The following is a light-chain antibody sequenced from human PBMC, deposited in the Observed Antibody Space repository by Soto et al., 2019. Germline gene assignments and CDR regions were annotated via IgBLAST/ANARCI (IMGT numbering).Light chain of an antibody. J-gene: IGLJ2*01. CDR3: CSYAGSSTFDVV. CDR1: SSDVGSYNL. V-gene: IGLV2-23*03. CDR2: EGS. Sequence: QSALTQPASVSGSPGQSITISCTGTSSDVGSYNLVSWYQRHPGKAPKLMIYEGSKRPSGVSNRFSGSKSGNTASLTISGLQAEDEADYYCCSYAGSSTFDVVFGGGTKVTVL.